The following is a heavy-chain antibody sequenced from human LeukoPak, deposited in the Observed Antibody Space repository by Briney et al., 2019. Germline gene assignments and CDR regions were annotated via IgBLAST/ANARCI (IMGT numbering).Heavy chain of an antibody. Sequence: GGSLRLSCAASGFTFSSYLMSWVRQAPGKGLEWVANIKQDGSEKYYVDSVKGRFTISRDNAKNSLYLQINSLRAEDTAVYYCARDIERDYYDSSGYYTVYVPSSFDYWGQGTLVTVSS. V-gene: IGHV3-7*01. J-gene: IGHJ4*02. CDR1: GFTFSSYL. CDR3: ARDIERDYYDSSGYYTVYVPSSFDY. CDR2: IKQDGSEK. D-gene: IGHD3-22*01.